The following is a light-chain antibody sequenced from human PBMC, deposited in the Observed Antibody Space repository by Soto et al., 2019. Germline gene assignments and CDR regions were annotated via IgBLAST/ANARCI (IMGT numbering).Light chain of an antibody. Sequence: EIVLTQFPATLSLSPGERATLSCRASQSVSSYLAWYQKKPGQAPRILIYDASNRATGIPARFSGSGSGTDFILTISSLEPEDFAVYYCQQRSNWPPTFGQGTKVEIK. V-gene: IGKV3-11*01. CDR2: DAS. CDR3: QQRSNWPPT. CDR1: QSVSSY. J-gene: IGKJ1*01.